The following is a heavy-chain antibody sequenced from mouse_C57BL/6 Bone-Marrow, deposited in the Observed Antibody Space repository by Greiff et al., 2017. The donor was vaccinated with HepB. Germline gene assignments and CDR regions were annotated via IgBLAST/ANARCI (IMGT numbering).Heavy chain of an antibody. D-gene: IGHD1-1*01. CDR3: ARDYYGSSLDY. CDR2: IDPSDIYT. V-gene: IGHV1-50*01. Sequence: VQLQQPGAELVKPGASVKLSCKASGYTFTSYWMQWVKQRPGQGLEWIGEIDPSDIYTNYNQKFKGKATLTLDTSSSTAYMQLSSLTSADSAVYYCARDYYGSSLDYWGQGTTLTVSS. CDR1: GYTFTSYW. J-gene: IGHJ2*01.